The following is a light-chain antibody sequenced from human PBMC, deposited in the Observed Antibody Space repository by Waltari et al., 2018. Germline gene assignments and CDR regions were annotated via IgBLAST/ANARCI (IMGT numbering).Light chain of an antibody. CDR2: ATS. V-gene: IGKV1-39*01. CDR1: ESIMNY. Sequence: DIEMSQSPPSLSESVGDRVTVTCRSSESIMNYLNWYQQKPGKAPELLIFATSNLQSGVPSRFSASGSGTDFTLTISSLQPEDFAIYYCQQSYSIPRTFGGGTKVEI. J-gene: IGKJ4*01. CDR3: QQSYSIPRT.